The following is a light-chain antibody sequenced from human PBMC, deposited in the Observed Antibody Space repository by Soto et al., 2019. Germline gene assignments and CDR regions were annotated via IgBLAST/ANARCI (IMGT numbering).Light chain of an antibody. CDR2: GAS. V-gene: IGKV3-20*01. CDR3: KQSGSSHTIT. J-gene: IGKJ5*01. CDR1: QSVSSSY. Sequence: EILFTQSPCTLCFSPWQRPTLSCRASQSVSSSYLAWYQQKPGQAPRLLIYGASSRATGIPERLSGSGSGTDLTIKISRLEHEDFAVYYCKQSGSSHTITFGQGTRMDIK.